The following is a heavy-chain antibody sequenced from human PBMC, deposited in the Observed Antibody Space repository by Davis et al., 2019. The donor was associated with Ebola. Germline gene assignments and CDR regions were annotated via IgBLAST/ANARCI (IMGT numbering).Heavy chain of an antibody. J-gene: IGHJ6*02. CDR1: GFTFSSYW. CDR3: TDYYYYGMDV. CDR2: INRYGSTT. Sequence: GESLKISCAASGFTFSSYWMHWVRQAPGKGLVWVSCINRYGSTTTYADSVKGRFTISRDNAKNTLYLQMNNLRAEDTAVYYCTDYYYYGMDVWGQGTTVTVSS. V-gene: IGHV3-74*03.